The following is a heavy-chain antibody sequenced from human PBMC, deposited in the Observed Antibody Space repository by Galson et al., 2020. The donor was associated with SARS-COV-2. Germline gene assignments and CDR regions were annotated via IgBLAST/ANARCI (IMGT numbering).Heavy chain of an antibody. J-gene: IGHJ4*02. V-gene: IGHV4-34*01. CDR3: AREENFVLVGTATRMCYFDY. Sequence: SETLSLTCAVYGGSFSGYYWSWIRKPPGTGLEWIGEINYSGSTNYNPSLKSRVTISVDTSKNHFSVKLSSVTAADTAVSYCAREENFVLVGTATRMCYFDYWARGTLSTVAS. D-gene: IGHD2-21*02. CDR1: GGSFSGYY. CDR2: INYSGST.